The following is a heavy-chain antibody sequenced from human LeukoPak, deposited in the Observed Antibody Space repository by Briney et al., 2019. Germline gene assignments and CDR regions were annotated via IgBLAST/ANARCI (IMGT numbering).Heavy chain of an antibody. CDR2: IYYSGST. Sequence: SETLSLTCTVSGGSMNSYYWTWIRQPPGKGLEWIGYIYYSGSTNYNPSLKSRVTISVDTSKNQFSLKLSSVTAADTAVYYCARDDILTGYPLDYWGQGTLVTVSS. CDR3: ARDDILTGYPLDY. D-gene: IGHD3-9*01. CDR1: GGSMNSYY. J-gene: IGHJ4*02. V-gene: IGHV4-59*01.